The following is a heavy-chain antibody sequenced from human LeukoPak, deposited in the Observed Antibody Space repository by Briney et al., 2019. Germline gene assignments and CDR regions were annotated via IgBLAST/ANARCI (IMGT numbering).Heavy chain of an antibody. CDR1: GYTFTSYY. Sequence: GASVKVSCKASGYTFTSYYMHWVRQAPGQGLEWMGIINPSGGSTSYAQKFQGRVTMTRDTSTSTVYMELSSLRSEDTAVYYCATDFGGYDSSGPTGVWGQGTLVTVSS. D-gene: IGHD3-22*01. J-gene: IGHJ4*02. CDR2: INPSGGST. CDR3: ATDFGGYDSSGPTGV. V-gene: IGHV1-46*01.